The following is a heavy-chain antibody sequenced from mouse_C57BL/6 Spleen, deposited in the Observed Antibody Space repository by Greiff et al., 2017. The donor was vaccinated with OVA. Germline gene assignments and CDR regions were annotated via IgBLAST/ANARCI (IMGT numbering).Heavy chain of an antibody. J-gene: IGHJ2*01. CDR1: GYSITSGYY. D-gene: IGHD1-1*01. Sequence: EVKLMESGPGLVKPSQSLSLTCSVTGYSITSGYYWNWIRQFPGNKLEWMGYISYDGSNNYNPSLKNRISITRDTSKNQFFLKLNSVTTEDTATYYCARDVYYYGSSYFDYWGQGTTLTVSS. CDR2: ISYDGSN. CDR3: ARDVYYYGSSYFDY. V-gene: IGHV3-6*01.